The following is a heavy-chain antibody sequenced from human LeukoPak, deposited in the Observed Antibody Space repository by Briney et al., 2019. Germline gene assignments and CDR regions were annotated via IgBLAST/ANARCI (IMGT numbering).Heavy chain of an antibody. J-gene: IGHJ4*02. D-gene: IGHD4-17*01. Sequence: ASVKVSCKTSGYTFIGYYMHWVRQAPGQGLEWMGRFNPNTGGTSCAQKFQDRVTMTRDTSISTAYMEVSRLRSDDTAVYYCARSRYGDYFFDYWGQGTLVTVSS. V-gene: IGHV1-2*06. CDR2: FNPNTGGT. CDR3: ARSRYGDYFFDY. CDR1: GYTFIGYY.